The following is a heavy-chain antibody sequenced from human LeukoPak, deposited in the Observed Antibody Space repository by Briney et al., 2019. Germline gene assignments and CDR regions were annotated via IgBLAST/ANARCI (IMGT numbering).Heavy chain of an antibody. Sequence: GGSLRLSCAASGFTFRSYSMNWVRQAPGKGLEWVSSISSSSSYIYYADSVKGRFTISRDNAKNSLYLQMNSLRAEDTAVYYCARVGDYYYYYYMDVWGKGTTVTVSS. V-gene: IGHV3-21*01. CDR2: ISSSSSYI. D-gene: IGHD3-10*01. CDR3: ARVGDYYYYYYMDV. CDR1: GFTFRSYS. J-gene: IGHJ6*03.